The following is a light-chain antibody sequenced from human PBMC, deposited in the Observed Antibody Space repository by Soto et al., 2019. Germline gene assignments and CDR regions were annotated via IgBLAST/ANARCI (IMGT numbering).Light chain of an antibody. Sequence: QSALTQSRSASGTPGQRVSISCSGSTSNIGTNTVSCYQHVPGTAPKLLIYSNDQRPSAVPGRFSGSKSGTSASLAISGLLSEDEADYYCATWDDSLNVVFGGGTQLTVL. CDR1: TSNIGTNT. CDR2: SND. J-gene: IGLJ2*01. CDR3: ATWDDSLNVV. V-gene: IGLV1-44*01.